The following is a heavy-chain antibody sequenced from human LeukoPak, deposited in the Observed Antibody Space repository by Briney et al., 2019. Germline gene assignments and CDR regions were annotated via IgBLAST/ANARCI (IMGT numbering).Heavy chain of an antibody. CDR3: ARAQTRDRNMYQLPTDV. CDR1: GYTFTSYD. CDR2: MNPNSGNT. Sequence: GASVKVSCKASGYTFTSYDINWVRQATGQGLEWMGWMNPNSGNTGYAQKFQGRVTMTRNTSISTAYMELSSLRSEDTAVYYCARAQTRDRNMYQLPTDVWGQGTTVTVSS. V-gene: IGHV1-8*01. J-gene: IGHJ6*02. D-gene: IGHD2-2*01.